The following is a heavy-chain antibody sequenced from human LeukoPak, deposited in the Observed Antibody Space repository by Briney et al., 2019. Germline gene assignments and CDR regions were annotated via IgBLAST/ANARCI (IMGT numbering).Heavy chain of an antibody. V-gene: IGHV1-69*05. D-gene: IGHD2-8*02. CDR2: IIPIFGTA. J-gene: IGHJ6*03. Sequence: GSSVKVSCKASGGTFSSYAISWVRQAPGQGLEWMGRIIPIFGTANYAQKFQGRVTITTDESTSTAYMELSSLRSEDTAVYYCARHRPWWSPLTPDYYYYMDVWGKGTTVTVSS. CDR1: GGTFSSYA. CDR3: ARHRPWWSPLTPDYYYYMDV.